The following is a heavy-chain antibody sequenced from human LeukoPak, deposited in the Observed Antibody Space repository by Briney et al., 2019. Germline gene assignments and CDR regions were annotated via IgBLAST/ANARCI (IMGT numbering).Heavy chain of an antibody. D-gene: IGHD3-16*01. V-gene: IGHV4-34*01. CDR2: INHSGST. CDR3: ARGPIRWGYFDY. J-gene: IGHJ4*02. CDR1: GGSFSGYY. Sequence: PSETLSLTCAVYGGSFSGYYWSWIRQPPGKGLEWIGEINHSGSTNYNPSLKSRVTISVDTSKSQFSLKLSSVTAADTAVYYCARGPIRWGYFDYWGQGTLVTVSS.